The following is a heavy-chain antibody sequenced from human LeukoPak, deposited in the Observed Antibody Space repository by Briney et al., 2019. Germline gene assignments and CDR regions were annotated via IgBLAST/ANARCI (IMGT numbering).Heavy chain of an antibody. CDR2: INWNSGSI. CDR1: GFTFDDYA. V-gene: IGHV3-9*01. D-gene: IGHD3-22*01. J-gene: IGHJ5*02. CDR3: AKGWDYDSTPPQSFDP. Sequence: GRSLRLSCAASGFTFDDYAMHWVRQAPGKGLEWVAGINWNSGSIGYADSVKGRFTISRDNAKNSLYLQMNSLRTEDTALCYCAKGWDYDSTPPQSFDPWGQGTLVTVSS.